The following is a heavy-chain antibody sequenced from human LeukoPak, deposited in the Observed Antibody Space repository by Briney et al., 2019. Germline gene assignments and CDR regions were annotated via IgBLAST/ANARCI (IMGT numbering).Heavy chain of an antibody. CDR2: MNPNSGNT. V-gene: IGHV1-8*03. J-gene: IGHJ6*03. D-gene: IGHD2-2*01. CDR1: GYTFTSYD. Sequence: ASVKVSCKASGYTFTSYDINWVRQATGQGLEWMGWMNPNSGNTGYAQKFQGRVTITRNTSISTAYMELSSLRSEDTAVYCCARSPLGYCSSTSCYYYYYYMDVWGKGTTVTVPS. CDR3: ARSPLGYCSSTSCYYYYYYMDV.